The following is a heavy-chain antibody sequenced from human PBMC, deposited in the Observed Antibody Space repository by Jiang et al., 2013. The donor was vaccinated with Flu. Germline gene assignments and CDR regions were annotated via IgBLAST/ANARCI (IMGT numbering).Heavy chain of an antibody. V-gene: IGHV4-59*01. D-gene: IGHD6-6*01. J-gene: IGHJ6*03. CDR3: ARDYSSSSGYYYYYYMDV. Sequence: KSRVTISVDTSKNQFSLKLSSVTAADTAVYYCARDYSSSSGYYYYYYMDVWGKGTTVTVSS.